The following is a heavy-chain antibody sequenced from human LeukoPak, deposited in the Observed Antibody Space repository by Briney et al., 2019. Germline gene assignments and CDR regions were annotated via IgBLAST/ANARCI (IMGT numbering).Heavy chain of an antibody. J-gene: IGHJ4*02. V-gene: IGHV4-61*01. CDR2: IYYSGST. D-gene: IGHD5-18*01. CDR3: ARGNNRGVGVVDTFDY. CDR1: GGSVSSGSYY. Sequence: SETLSLTCTVSGGSVSSGSYYWSWIRQPPGKGLEWIGYIYYSGSTNYNPSLKSRVTISVDTSKNQFSLKLSSVTAADTAVYYCARGNNRGVGVVDTFDYWGQGTLVTVSS.